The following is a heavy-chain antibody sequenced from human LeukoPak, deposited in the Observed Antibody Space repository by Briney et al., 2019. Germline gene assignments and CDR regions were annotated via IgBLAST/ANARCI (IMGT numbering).Heavy chain of an antibody. V-gene: IGHV1-69*13. J-gene: IGHJ5*02. CDR1: GGTFSSYA. CDR3: ARDFGAARPKGDWFDP. CDR2: IIPIFGTA. Sequence: GASVKVSCKASGGTFSSYAISWVRQAPGQGLEWMGGIIPIFGTANYAQKFQSRVTITADESTSTAYMELSSLRSEDTAVYYCARDFGAARPKGDWFDPWGQGTLVTVSS. D-gene: IGHD6-6*01.